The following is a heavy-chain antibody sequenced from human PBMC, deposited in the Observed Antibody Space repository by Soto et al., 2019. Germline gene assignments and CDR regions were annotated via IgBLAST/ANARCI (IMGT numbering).Heavy chain of an antibody. V-gene: IGHV4-31*03. CDR1: GGSISSGGYY. Sequence: SETLSLTCTVSGGSISSGGYYWSRIRQHPGKGLEWIGNIYYSGSTYYNPSLKSRVTISVDTSKDQFSLKLSSVTAADTAVYYCARVGSYHSTAFDIWGQGTMVTVSS. J-gene: IGHJ3*02. CDR2: IYYSGST. D-gene: IGHD3-10*01. CDR3: ARVGSYHSTAFDI.